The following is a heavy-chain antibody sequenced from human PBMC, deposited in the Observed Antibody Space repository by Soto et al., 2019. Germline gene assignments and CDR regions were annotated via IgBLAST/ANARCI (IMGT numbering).Heavy chain of an antibody. Sequence: SETLSLTCTVSGGSISSYYWSWIRQPAGKGLEWIGRIYTSGSTNYNPSLKSRVTMSVDTSKNQFSLKLSSVTAADTAVYYCARPPTRSEAGYDFDHWGQGTLVTVSS. J-gene: IGHJ4*02. V-gene: IGHV4-4*07. CDR2: IYTSGST. CDR3: ARPPTRSEAGYDFDH. D-gene: IGHD5-12*01. CDR1: GGSISSYY.